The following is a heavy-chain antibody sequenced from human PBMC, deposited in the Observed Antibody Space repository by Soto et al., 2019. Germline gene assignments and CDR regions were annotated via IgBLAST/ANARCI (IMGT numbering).Heavy chain of an antibody. CDR2: ISAYNGNT. Sequence: QVQLVQSGAEVKKPGASVKVSCKASGYTFSSYGISWVRQAPGQGLEWMGWISAYNGNTNYAQKLQGRVTMTTDTSTSTAYMEVRSLRSDDTAVDYYARSIAAAGDLDYWGQGTLVTVSS. D-gene: IGHD6-13*01. CDR3: ARSIAAAGDLDY. V-gene: IGHV1-18*01. J-gene: IGHJ4*02. CDR1: GYTFSSYG.